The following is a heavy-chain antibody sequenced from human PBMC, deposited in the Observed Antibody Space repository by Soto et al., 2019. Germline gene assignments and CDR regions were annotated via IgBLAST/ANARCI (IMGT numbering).Heavy chain of an antibody. D-gene: IGHD3-9*01. J-gene: IGHJ4*02. V-gene: IGHV4-59*01. CDR3: ARDKYFPPRFDY. CDR1: GGSISSYY. Sequence: SETLSLTCTVSGGSISSYYWSWIRQPPGKGLEWIGYIYYSGSTNYNPSLKSRVTISVDTSKNQFSLKLSSVTAADTAVYYCARDKYFPPRFDYWGQGTLVTVSS. CDR2: IYYSGST.